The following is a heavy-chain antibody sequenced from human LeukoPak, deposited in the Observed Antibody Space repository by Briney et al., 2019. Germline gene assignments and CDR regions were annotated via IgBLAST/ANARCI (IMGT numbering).Heavy chain of an antibody. Sequence: GGSLRLSCAASGFTFSSYGMHWVRHAPGKGLEWVAVISYDGSNKYYADSVKGRFTISRDNSKNTLYLQMNSLRAEDTAVYYCASSLPRYSSSWYLFNYWGQGTLVTVSS. CDR2: ISYDGSNK. V-gene: IGHV3-30*03. J-gene: IGHJ4*02. D-gene: IGHD6-13*01. CDR1: GFTFSSYG. CDR3: ASSLPRYSSSWYLFNY.